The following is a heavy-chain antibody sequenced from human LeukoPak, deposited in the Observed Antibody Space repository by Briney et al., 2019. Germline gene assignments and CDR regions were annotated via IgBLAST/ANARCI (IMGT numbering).Heavy chain of an antibody. CDR1: GYTFTSYY. V-gene: IGHV1-2*02. D-gene: IGHD3-10*01. Sequence: ASVKVSCKASGYTFTSYYMHWVRQAPGQGLEWMGIINPNSGGTNYPQKFQGRVTMTRDTSISTAYMELSRLRSDDTAVYYCARAIDYGSGSYLLDYWGQGTLVTVSS. CDR3: ARAIDYGSGSYLLDY. CDR2: INPNSGGT. J-gene: IGHJ4*02.